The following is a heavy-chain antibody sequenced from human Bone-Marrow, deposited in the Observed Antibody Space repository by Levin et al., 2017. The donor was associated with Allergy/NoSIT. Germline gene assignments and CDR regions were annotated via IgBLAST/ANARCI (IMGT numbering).Heavy chain of an antibody. V-gene: IGHV1-8*01. CDR3: ARVKGTTVMILYY. D-gene: IGHD4-11*01. CDR1: GYTFTSYD. J-gene: IGHJ4*02. CDR2: MNPNSGNT. Sequence: ASVKVSCKASGYTFTSYDINWVRHATGQGLEWMGWMNPNSGNTGYAQKFQGRVTMTRNTSISTAYMELSSLRSEDTAVYYCARVKGTTVMILYYWGQGTLVTVSS.